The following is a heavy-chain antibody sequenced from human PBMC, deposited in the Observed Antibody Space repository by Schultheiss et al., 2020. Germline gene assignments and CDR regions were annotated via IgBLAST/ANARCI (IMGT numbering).Heavy chain of an antibody. Sequence: SETLSLTCTVSGGSISSSSYYWGWIRQPPGKGLEWIGYIYYSGSTNYNPSLKSRVTISVDTSKNQFSLKLSSVTAADTALYYCARVGCSSTTCYRRNTFDIWGQGSMVTVSS. CDR3: ARVGCSSTTCYRRNTFDI. CDR2: IYYSGST. CDR1: GGSISSSSYY. J-gene: IGHJ3*02. D-gene: IGHD2-2*01. V-gene: IGHV4-61*05.